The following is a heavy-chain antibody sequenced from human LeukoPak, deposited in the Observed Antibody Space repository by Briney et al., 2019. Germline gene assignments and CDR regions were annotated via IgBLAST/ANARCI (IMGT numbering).Heavy chain of an antibody. Sequence: ASVKVSCKASGGTFISYAISWVRQAPGQGLEWMGGIIPIFGTANYAQKFQGRVTITADESTSTAYMELSSLRSEDTAVYYCAGIYDFWSGYYSHYYYGMDVWGQGTTVTVSS. J-gene: IGHJ6*02. D-gene: IGHD3-3*01. CDR2: IIPIFGTA. V-gene: IGHV1-69*13. CDR1: GGTFISYA. CDR3: AGIYDFWSGYYSHYYYGMDV.